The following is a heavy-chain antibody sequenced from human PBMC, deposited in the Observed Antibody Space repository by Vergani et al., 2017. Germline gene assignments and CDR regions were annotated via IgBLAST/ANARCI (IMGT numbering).Heavy chain of an antibody. CDR1: GFTSSYYG. CDR3: ATKSCGTPGCQIGYFRE. CDR2: ISYDGTQK. D-gene: IGHD1-1*01. Sequence: QVHLVESGGGVVQPGRSLRLSCVVSGFTSSYYGMHWVRQAPGKGLEWVAVISYDGTQKYYADAVKVRFTISRDNSNSTLYLQMNSLRTEDTAVYYCATKSCGTPGCQIGYFREWGQGTLVTVSS. J-gene: IGHJ1*01. V-gene: IGHV3-30*03.